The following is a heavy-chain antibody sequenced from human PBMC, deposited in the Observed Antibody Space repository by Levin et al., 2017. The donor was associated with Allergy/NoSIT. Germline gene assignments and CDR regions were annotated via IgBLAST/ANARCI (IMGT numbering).Heavy chain of an antibody. V-gene: IGHV4-61*02. CDR1: GGSISSESYY. CDR3: ARGHCSSDSCPDIDQ. J-gene: IGHJ4*02. D-gene: IGHD2-2*01. Sequence: SQTLSLTCTVSGGSISSESYYWNWIRQPAGKGLEWIRRIYTSGSTNYNPSLKSRVTISVDTSKKQFSLKLNSVTAADTAVYYCARGHCSSDSCPDIDQWGQGTLVTVSS. CDR2: IYTSGST.